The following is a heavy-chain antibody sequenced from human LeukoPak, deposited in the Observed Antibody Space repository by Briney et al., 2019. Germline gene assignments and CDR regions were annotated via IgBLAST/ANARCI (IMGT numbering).Heavy chain of an antibody. J-gene: IGHJ4*02. CDR2: IYYSGST. CDR3: AAYSSGWYARY. V-gene: IGHV4-59*08. D-gene: IGHD6-19*01. CDR1: GGSISSYY. Sequence: SETLSLTCTVSGGSISSYYWSWIRQPPGKGLEWIGYIYYSGSTNYNPSLKSRVTISVDTSKNQFSLKLSSVTAADTAVYYCAAYSSGWYARYWGQGTLVTVSS.